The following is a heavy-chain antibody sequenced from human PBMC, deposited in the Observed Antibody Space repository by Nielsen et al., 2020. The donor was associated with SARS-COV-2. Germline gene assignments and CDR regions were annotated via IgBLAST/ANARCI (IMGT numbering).Heavy chain of an antibody. CDR3: ARGPTSNDYDSSGYYSPFDY. D-gene: IGHD3-22*01. J-gene: IGHJ4*02. CDR1: GYTFTSYA. Sequence: SVKVSCKASGYTFTSYAMHWVRQAPGQRLEWMGWINAGNGNTKYSQKFQGRVTITRDTSASTAYMELSSLRSEDTAVYYCARGPTSNDYDSSGYYSPFDYWGQGTLVTVSS. V-gene: IGHV1-3*01. CDR2: INAGNGNT.